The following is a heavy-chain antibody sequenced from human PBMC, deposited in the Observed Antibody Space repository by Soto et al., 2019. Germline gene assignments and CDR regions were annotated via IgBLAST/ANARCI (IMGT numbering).Heavy chain of an antibody. CDR3: ARKGSGDYALDY. CDR2: IYWDDVK. J-gene: IGHJ4*02. Sequence: QITLKVSGPTLVKPTQTLTLTCTLSGFSLSTGGVGVGWIRQSPGKALEWLAVIYWDDVKHYSPSLERRLTITKDTSESEVVLTMTNMDPVDTATYYCARKGSGDYALDYWGQGILVTVSS. D-gene: IGHD4-17*01. V-gene: IGHV2-5*02. CDR1: GFSLSTGGVG.